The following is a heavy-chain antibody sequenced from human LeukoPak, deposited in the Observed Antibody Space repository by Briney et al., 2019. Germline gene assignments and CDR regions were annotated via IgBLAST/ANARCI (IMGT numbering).Heavy chain of an antibody. J-gene: IGHJ4*02. Sequence: SETLSLTCTVSGGSISSGSYNWGWIRQPPGKGLEWIGNIFYSGSTYYNPSLKSRVTISVDMSKNQFSLKLSSVTAADTAVYYCARLDSYGPGDSWGQGTLVTVSS. CDR1: GGSISSGSYN. D-gene: IGHD3-10*01. CDR2: IFYSGST. V-gene: IGHV4-39*01. CDR3: ARLDSYGPGDS.